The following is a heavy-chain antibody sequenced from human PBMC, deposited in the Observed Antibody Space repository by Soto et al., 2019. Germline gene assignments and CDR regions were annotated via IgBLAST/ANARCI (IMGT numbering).Heavy chain of an antibody. V-gene: IGHV1-18*01. CDR2: ISAYNGNT. J-gene: IGHJ4*02. D-gene: IGHD6-13*01. CDR1: GYTFTSYA. Sequence: QVQLVQSGAEVKKPGASVKVSCKASGYTFTSYAISWVRQAPGQGLEWMGWISAYNGNTNYAQKLQGRVTMTTDTTTNTDYMALRRLRSDGTAVYYCARGAAAGLKDYWGQGTLVSVSS. CDR3: ARGAAAGLKDY.